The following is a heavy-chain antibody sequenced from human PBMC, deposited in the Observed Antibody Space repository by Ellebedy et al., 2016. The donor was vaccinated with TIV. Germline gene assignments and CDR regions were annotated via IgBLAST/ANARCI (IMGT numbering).Heavy chain of an antibody. CDR3: VRGNGSGSLRGDY. J-gene: IGHJ4*02. CDR1: GFKFFDYD. V-gene: IGHV3-13*01. CDR2: IGTAGDT. D-gene: IGHD3-10*01. Sequence: GGSLRLSCAASGFKFFDYDMHWVRQTAGKSLEWVSGIGTAGDTYYPGSVKGRFTISRDDAKNSLSLQMNHLRDGDTAVYYCVRGNGSGSLRGDYWGQGILIIVSS.